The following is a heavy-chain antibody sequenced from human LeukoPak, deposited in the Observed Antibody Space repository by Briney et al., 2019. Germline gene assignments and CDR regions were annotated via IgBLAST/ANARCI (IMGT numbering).Heavy chain of an antibody. CDR2: IGTNPAAT. Sequence: PGGSLRLSCVASGLMFSNYAMNWVRQAPGKGLEWVALIGTNPAATHYPDSVQGRFTISRDNSRNTLYLQMNSLRVEDTAIYYCAKDLDCTGYYSYNYWGQGTLVTVSS. D-gene: IGHD3-22*01. V-gene: IGHV3-23*01. J-gene: IGHJ4*01. CDR1: GLMFSNYA. CDR3: AKDLDCTGYYSYNY.